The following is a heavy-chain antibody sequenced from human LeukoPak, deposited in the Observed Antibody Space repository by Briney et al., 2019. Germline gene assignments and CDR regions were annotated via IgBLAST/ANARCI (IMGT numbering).Heavy chain of an antibody. J-gene: IGHJ4*02. V-gene: IGHV3-30-3*01. CDR2: ISYDGSNK. CDR1: GFTFSSYA. D-gene: IGHD6-6*01. Sequence: PGGSLRLSCAASGFTFSSYAMHWVRQAPGKGLEWVAVISYDGSNKYYADSVKGRFTISRDNSKNTLYLQMNSLRAEDTAVYYCARAPAQYSSSLTGDYWGQGTLVTVSS. CDR3: ARAPAQYSSSLTGDY.